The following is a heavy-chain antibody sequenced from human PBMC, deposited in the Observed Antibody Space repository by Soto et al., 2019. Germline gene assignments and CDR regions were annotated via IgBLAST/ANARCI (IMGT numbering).Heavy chain of an antibody. J-gene: IGHJ4*02. CDR1: GGSLSGYY. D-gene: IGHD5-12*01. Sequence: QVQLQQWGAGLLKPSETLSLNCAVTGGSLSGYYWSWIRQPPGKGLEWIGEVKDGGHTNYSPSLRGRVTISSVTATNKFSLRLKSVTAADTGVYYCARGQEGVVASHWDQGSLVTVAS. CDR3: ARGQEGVVASH. CDR2: VKDGGHT. V-gene: IGHV4-34*01.